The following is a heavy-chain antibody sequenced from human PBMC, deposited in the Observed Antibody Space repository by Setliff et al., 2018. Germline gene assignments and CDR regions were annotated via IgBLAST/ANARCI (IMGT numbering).Heavy chain of an antibody. Sequence: GGSLRLSCAASGFTFSNAWMSWVRQAPGKGLEWVGRVKSKSEGGTTHYAGPVKGRITVSRDDSKNTLYLDLQMNSLTVDDTAVYYCAKDLGDDGHYYYYMDVWGKGTTVTVSS. CDR1: GFTFSNAW. V-gene: IGHV3-15*01. CDR3: AKDLGDDGHYYYYMDV. J-gene: IGHJ6*03. CDR2: VKSKSEGGTT. D-gene: IGHD4-17*01.